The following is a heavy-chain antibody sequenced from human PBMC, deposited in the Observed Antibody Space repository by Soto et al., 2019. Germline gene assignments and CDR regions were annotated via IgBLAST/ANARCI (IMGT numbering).Heavy chain of an antibody. CDR3: ARSLVDTAMGYYYYYGMDV. Sequence: GASVKVSCKASGYTFTSYYMHWVRQAPGQGLEWMGIINPSGGSTSYAQKFQGRVTMTRDTSTSTAYMELSSLRSEDTAVYYCARSLVDTAMGYYYYYGMDVWGQGTTVTVSS. D-gene: IGHD5-18*01. J-gene: IGHJ6*02. CDR1: GYTFTSYY. CDR2: INPSGGST. V-gene: IGHV1-46*01.